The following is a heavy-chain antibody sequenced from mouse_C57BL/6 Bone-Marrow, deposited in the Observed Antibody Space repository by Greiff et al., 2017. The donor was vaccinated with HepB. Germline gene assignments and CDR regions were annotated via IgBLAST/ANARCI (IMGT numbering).Heavy chain of an antibody. CDR3: ARSITTVVRSFDV. J-gene: IGHJ1*03. Sequence: VQLQQSGAELVKPGASVKLSCKASGYTFTSYWMHWVKQRPGQGLEWIGMIHPNSGSTNYNEKFKSKATLTVDKSSSTAYMQLSSLTSEDSAVYYCARSITTVVRSFDVWGTGTTVTVSS. CDR2: IHPNSGST. V-gene: IGHV1-64*01. D-gene: IGHD1-1*01. CDR1: GYTFTSYW.